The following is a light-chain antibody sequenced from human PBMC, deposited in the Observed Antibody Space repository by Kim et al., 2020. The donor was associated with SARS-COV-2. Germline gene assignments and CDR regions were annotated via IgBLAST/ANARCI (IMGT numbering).Light chain of an antibody. CDR2: EDN. Sequence: SYELTKPPSVSVSPGQTASITCSGDKLGDKYAYWYQQKPGQSPVLVIYEDNKRPSGIPERFSASNSENTATLTISGTQAIDEADYYCQAWGTRTVVFGGGTKLTVL. J-gene: IGLJ2*01. CDR1: KLGDKY. CDR3: QAWGTRTVV. V-gene: IGLV3-1*01.